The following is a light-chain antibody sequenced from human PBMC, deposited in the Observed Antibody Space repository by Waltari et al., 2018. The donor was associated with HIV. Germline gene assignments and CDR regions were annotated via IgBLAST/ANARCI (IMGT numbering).Light chain of an antibody. CDR1: SSTIGHNY. CDR2: DNN. J-gene: IGLJ3*02. Sequence: QSVLTQPPSVSAPPGQTVTISCPGSSSTIGHNYVSWYQQVTGAAPKLVLYDNNERPSGIRDRFSGSKSGTSATLDITGLQPGDEADYYCGTWDSGKNVWVFGGGTKLTVL. CDR3: GTWDSGKNVWV. V-gene: IGLV1-51*01.